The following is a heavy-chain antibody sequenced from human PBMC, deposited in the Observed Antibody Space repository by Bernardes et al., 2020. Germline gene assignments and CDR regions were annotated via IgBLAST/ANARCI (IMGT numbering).Heavy chain of an antibody. Sequence: GGSLRLSRAASGFTFSNYNINWVRQAPGKGLEWVSYISSSSVTIYYADSVKGRFTISRDNAKNSLYLQMNSLRAEDTAVYYCARDRRFLELDYWGQGTLVTVSS. V-gene: IGHV3-48*01. D-gene: IGHD2-21*01. J-gene: IGHJ4*02. CDR1: GFTFSNYN. CDR2: ISSSSVTI. CDR3: ARDRRFLELDY.